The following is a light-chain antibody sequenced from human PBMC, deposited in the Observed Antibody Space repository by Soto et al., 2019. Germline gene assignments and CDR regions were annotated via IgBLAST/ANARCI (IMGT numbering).Light chain of an antibody. V-gene: IGLV4-69*01. J-gene: IGLJ2*01. CDR2: FNSDGSH. Sequence: QPVLTQSPSASASLGASVKLTCTLSSGHSSYAIAWHQQQPGKGPRYLMKFNSDGSHTKGDGIPDRFSGSTSGAERYLTISSLQSEDEADYYCQTWGTVGVFGGGTKVTVL. CDR1: SGHSSYA. CDR3: QTWGTVGV.